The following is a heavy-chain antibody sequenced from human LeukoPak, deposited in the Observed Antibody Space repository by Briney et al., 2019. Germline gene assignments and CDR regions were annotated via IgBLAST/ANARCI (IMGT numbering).Heavy chain of an antibody. V-gene: IGHV3-23*01. D-gene: IGHD2-2*01. CDR2: VSGSGGNI. CDR1: GFTFSSYT. J-gene: IGHJ4*02. CDR3: AASLPNIVVVPATKGPFGY. Sequence: GGSLRLSCAASGFTFSSYTMSWVRQAPGKGLEWVSGVSGSGGNIHYADSVKGRFTISRDNSKNTLYLQMNSLRAEDTAIYYCAASLPNIVVVPATKGPFGYWGQGALVTVSS.